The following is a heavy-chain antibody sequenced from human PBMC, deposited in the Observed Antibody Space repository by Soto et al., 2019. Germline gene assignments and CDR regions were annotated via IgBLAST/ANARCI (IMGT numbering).Heavy chain of an antibody. J-gene: IGHJ4*02. D-gene: IGHD1-1*01. CDR1: GYTFTDYA. Sequence: QVQLVQSGAEVKKPGASVKVSCKASGYTFTDYAISWVRQAPGQGLEWMGWISAYNGNTNNAQKFQDRVSMTTDTFTSTAYMDLRSLRSDDTAVYFCARDDARVSTTNTDYWGQGTLVTVSS. CDR3: ARDDARVSTTNTDY. V-gene: IGHV1-18*01. CDR2: ISAYNGNT.